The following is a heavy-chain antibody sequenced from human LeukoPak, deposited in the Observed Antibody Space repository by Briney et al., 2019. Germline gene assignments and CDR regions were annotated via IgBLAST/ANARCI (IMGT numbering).Heavy chain of an antibody. CDR2: IKQDASQK. J-gene: IGHJ6*03. CDR3: ARENVDTPSYYYYSMDV. CDR1: GLTFSNFW. V-gene: IGHV3-7*01. Sequence: GGSLRLSCAPSGLTFSNFWMSCVRQPPGERLEWVANIKQDASQKYSVPSVKGRFTISRDNAKNSLYLQMNSLRAEDTAMYYCARENVDTPSYYYYSMDVWGKGTTVTVSS. D-gene: IGHD1-1*01.